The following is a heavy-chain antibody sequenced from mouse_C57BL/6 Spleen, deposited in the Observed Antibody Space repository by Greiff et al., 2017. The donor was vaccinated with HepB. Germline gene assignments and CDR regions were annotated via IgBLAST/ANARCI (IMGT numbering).Heavy chain of an antibody. CDR3: ARSGDYDGGFAY. CDR2: IYPSDSET. V-gene: IGHV1-61*01. Sequence: VQLQQPGAELVRPGSSVKLSCKASGYTFTSYWMDWVKQRPGQGLEWIGNIYPSDSETHYNQKFKDKATLTVDKSSSTAYMQLSSLTSEDSAVYYCARSGDYDGGFAYWGQGTLVTVSA. D-gene: IGHD2-4*01. CDR1: GYTFTSYW. J-gene: IGHJ3*01.